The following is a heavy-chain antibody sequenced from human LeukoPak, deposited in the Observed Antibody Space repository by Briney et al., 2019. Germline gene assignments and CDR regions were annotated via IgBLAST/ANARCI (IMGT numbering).Heavy chain of an antibody. J-gene: IGHJ4*02. D-gene: IGHD6-19*01. V-gene: IGHV3-23*01. CDR3: AKDRYEQWLVKEFDY. CDR1: GFTFSSYA. Sequence: GGSLRLSCAASGFTFSSYAMSWVRQAPGKGLEWVSAISGSGGSTYYADSVKGRFTISRDNSKNTLYLQMNSLRAEDTAVYYCAKDRYEQWLVKEFDYWGQGTLVTVSS. CDR2: ISGSGGST.